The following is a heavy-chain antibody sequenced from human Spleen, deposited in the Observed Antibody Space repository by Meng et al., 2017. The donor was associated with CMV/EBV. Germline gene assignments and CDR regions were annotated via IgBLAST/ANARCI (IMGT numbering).Heavy chain of an antibody. CDR3: ARDLGPPRVRIFGVVLREGPRTYYGMDV. D-gene: IGHD3-3*01. Sequence: ASVKVSCKASGYTFTGYYMHWVRQAPGQGLEWMGWINPNSGGTNYAQKFQGRVTMTRDTSISTAYMELSSLRSDDTAVYYCARDLGPPRVRIFGVVLREGPRTYYGMDVWGHGTTVTVSS. V-gene: IGHV1-2*02. J-gene: IGHJ6*02. CDR2: INPNSGGT. CDR1: GYTFTGYY.